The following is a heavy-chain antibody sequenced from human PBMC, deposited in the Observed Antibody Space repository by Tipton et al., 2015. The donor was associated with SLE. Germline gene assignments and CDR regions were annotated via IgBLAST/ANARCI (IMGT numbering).Heavy chain of an antibody. J-gene: IGHJ4*02. CDR3: ARVSSSYRPYYFDY. D-gene: IGHD3-16*02. CDR2: ISYDGSNK. V-gene: IGHV3-30*04. CDR1: GFTFSSYA. Sequence: SLRLSCAASGFTFSSYAMHWVRQAPGKGLEWMAVISYDGSNKYYADSVKGRFTISRDNSKNTLYLQMNSLRAEDTAVYYCARVSSSYRPYYFDYWGQGTLVTVSS.